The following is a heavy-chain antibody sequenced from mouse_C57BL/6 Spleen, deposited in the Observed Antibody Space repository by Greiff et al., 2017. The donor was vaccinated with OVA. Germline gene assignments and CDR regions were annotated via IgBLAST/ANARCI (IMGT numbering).Heavy chain of an antibody. V-gene: IGHV1-53*01. J-gene: IGHJ2*01. CDR3: ARTFYYDYDGRSVFDY. CDR2: INPSNGCT. Sequence: QVQLQQPGTELVKPGASVKLSCKASGYTFTSYWMHWVKQRPGQGLEWIGNINPSNGCTNYNEKFKSKATLTVDKSSSTAYMQLSSLTSEDSAVYYCARTFYYDYDGRSVFDYWGQGTTLTVSS. D-gene: IGHD2-4*01. CDR1: GYTFTSYW.